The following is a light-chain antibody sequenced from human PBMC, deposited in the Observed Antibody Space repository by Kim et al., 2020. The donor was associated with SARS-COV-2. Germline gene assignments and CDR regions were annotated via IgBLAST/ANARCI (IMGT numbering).Light chain of an antibody. J-gene: IGKJ1*01. V-gene: IGKV1-5*01. Sequence: GDRCTITCRDSHTVRGWFAWYQQKPGKAPKLLIYDASTLKSGVPSRFSGRGSGTEFTLTINSLQPDDFATYYCQQYNTYWTFGQGTKVDIK. CDR2: DAS. CDR1: HTVRGW. CDR3: QQYNTYWT.